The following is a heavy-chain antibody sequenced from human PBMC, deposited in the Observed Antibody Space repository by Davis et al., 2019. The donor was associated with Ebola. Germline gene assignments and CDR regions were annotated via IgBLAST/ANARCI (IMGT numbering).Heavy chain of an antibody. CDR1: GYTSTDYA. D-gene: IGHD5-12*01. CDR2: IIPILGIA. CDR3: TTPGGQDSGYDVFDI. J-gene: IGHJ3*02. Sequence: AASVKVSCKASGYTSTDYAIGWVRQAPGQGLEWMGRIIPILGIANYAQKFQGRVTITADTSTTTVYMDLSSLRSEDTALYYCTTPGGQDSGYDVFDIWGQGTMVTVSS. V-gene: IGHV1-69*04.